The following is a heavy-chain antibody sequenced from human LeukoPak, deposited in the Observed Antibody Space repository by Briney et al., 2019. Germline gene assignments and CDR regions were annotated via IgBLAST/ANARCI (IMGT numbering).Heavy chain of an antibody. Sequence: SETLSLTCTVSGGSISSSRYYWGWVRQPPGKGLEWIGSISFSGSTYYNPSLRSRATISEDTSKNQFSLKLSSVTAADTAVYYCARRSDSSGYYFFDYWGQGTLVTVSS. CDR2: ISFSGST. CDR3: ARRSDSSGYYFFDY. D-gene: IGHD3-22*01. V-gene: IGHV4-39*01. CDR1: GGSISSSRYY. J-gene: IGHJ4*02.